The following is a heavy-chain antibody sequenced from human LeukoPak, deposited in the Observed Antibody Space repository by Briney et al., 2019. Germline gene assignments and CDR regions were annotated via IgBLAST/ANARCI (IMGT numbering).Heavy chain of an antibody. CDR1: GSTFSSYA. CDR2: ISGSGGST. Sequence: PGGSLRLSCAASGSTFSSYAMSWVRQAPGKGLEWVSAISGSGGSTYYADSVKGRFTISRDNSKNTLYLQMNSLRAEDTAVYYCVKEVYSNYRFDPWGQGTLVTVSS. J-gene: IGHJ5*02. CDR3: VKEVYSNYRFDP. D-gene: IGHD4-11*01. V-gene: IGHV3-23*01.